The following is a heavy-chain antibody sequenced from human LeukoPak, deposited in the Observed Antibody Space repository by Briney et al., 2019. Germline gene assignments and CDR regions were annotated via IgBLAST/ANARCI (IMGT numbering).Heavy chain of an antibody. J-gene: IGHJ3*02. CDR2: ISGSGDDT. V-gene: IGHV3-23*01. D-gene: IGHD2-2*01. CDR1: GFTFSSYA. Sequence: GGSLRLSCAASGFTFSSYAMSWVRQAPGKGLEWVSGISGSGDDTYYADSVKGRFTISRDNSKNTLYLQMNSLRAEDTAVYYCAKDEGNIVVVPAAMKGDAFDIWGQGTMVTVSS. CDR3: AKDEGNIVVVPAAMKGDAFDI.